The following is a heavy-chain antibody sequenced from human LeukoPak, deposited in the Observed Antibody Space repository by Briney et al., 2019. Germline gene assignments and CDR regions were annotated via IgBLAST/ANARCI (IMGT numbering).Heavy chain of an antibody. J-gene: IGHJ4*02. Sequence: GGSLRLSCAASGFTLSSYAMSWVRQAPGKGLEWVSSISGGGSSTYDAYSVKGRFTISRDNSKNTLYLQMNSLRAEDTAVYYCAKGLNAYCTSTSCYREYYFDYWGQGTLVTVSS. CDR1: GFTLSSYA. CDR2: ISGGGSST. V-gene: IGHV3-23*01. D-gene: IGHD2-2*01. CDR3: AKGLNAYCTSTSCYREYYFDY.